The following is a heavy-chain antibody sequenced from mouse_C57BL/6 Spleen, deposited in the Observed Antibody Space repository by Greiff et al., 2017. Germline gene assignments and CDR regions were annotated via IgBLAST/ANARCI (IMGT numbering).Heavy chain of an antibody. J-gene: IGHJ3*01. CDR2: INPGSGGT. D-gene: IGHD2-4*01. V-gene: IGHV1-54*01. CDR3: AREDYDYEGAY. Sequence: QVQLKQSGAELVRPGTSVKVSCKASGYAFTNYLIEWVKQRPGQGLEWIGVINPGSGGTNYNEKFKGKATLTADKSSSTAYMQLSSLTSEDSAVYFCAREDYDYEGAYWGQGTLVTVSA. CDR1: GYAFTNYL.